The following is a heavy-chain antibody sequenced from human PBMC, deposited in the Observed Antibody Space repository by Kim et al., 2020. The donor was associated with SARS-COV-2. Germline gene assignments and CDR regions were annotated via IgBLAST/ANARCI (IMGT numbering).Heavy chain of an antibody. Sequence: YADSVKARFTISRDNSKNTLYLQMNSLRAEDTAVYYCASTYSSSWPFFDYWGQGTLVTVSS. CDR3: ASTYSSSWPFFDY. V-gene: IGHV3-23*01. J-gene: IGHJ4*02. D-gene: IGHD6-13*01.